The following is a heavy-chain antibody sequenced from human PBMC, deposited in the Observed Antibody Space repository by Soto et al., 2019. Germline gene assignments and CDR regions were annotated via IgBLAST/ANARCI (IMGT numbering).Heavy chain of an antibody. D-gene: IGHD4-17*01. CDR1: GFTFSSYS. J-gene: IGHJ6*03. CDR2: ISSSSSYI. CDR3: ARDLVILPTVTTVSYYYYYMDV. V-gene: IGHV3-21*01. Sequence: GGSLILSCAASGFTFSSYSMNWVRQAPGKGLEWVSSISSSSSYIYYADSVKGRFTISRDNAKNSLYLQMNSLRAEDTAVYYCARDLVILPTVTTVSYYYYYMDVWGKGTTVTVSS.